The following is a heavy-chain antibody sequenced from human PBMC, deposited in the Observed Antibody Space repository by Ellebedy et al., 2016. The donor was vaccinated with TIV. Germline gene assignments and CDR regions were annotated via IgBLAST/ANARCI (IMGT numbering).Heavy chain of an antibody. V-gene: IGHV4-39*07. CDR3: ARVGLFRGAAAATPLFDY. CDR2: IPYSGST. D-gene: IGHD6-13*01. J-gene: IGHJ4*02. CDR1: GGSITSSSHY. Sequence: SETLSLTCTVSGGSITSSSHYWGWIRQPPGKGLEWIGSIPYSGSTYYNSGNTYHNPSLMSRVTISVDTSKNQFSLNLRAVTAADTAVYYCARVGLFRGAAAATPLFDYWGQGTLVTVSS.